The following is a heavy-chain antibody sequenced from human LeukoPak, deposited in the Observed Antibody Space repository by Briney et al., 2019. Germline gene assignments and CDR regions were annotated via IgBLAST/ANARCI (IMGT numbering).Heavy chain of an antibody. CDR3: ARTARVFDY. D-gene: IGHD5-18*01. V-gene: IGHV4-4*09. Sequence: PSETLSLSCAVSGFSITNMYWSWIRQPPGKGLEVIGYTYINGDTNYNPSLKSRVSISLDTSKNQLSLKMTSVTAADTAVYYCARTARVFDYWGQGILDTVSS. J-gene: IGHJ4*02. CDR2: TYINGDT. CDR1: GFSITNMY.